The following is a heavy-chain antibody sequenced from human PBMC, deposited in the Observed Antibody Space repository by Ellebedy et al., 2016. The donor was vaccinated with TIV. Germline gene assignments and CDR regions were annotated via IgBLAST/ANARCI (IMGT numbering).Heavy chain of an antibody. V-gene: IGHV1-69*05. D-gene: IGHD3-22*01. J-gene: IGHJ2*01. CDR3: AADWDYYAELYFDL. CDR1: GGTFSSYA. Sequence: ASVKVSCKASGGTFSSYAISWVRQAPGQGLEWMGGIIPIFGTANYAQKFQERVTITRDMSTSTAYMELSSLRSEDTAVYYCAADWDYYAELYFDLWGRGTLVTVSS. CDR2: IIPIFGTA.